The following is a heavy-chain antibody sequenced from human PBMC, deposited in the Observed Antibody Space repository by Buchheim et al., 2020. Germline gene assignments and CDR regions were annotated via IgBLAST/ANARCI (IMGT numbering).Heavy chain of an antibody. CDR3: ARDGYDSSAQPGSYYFDY. J-gene: IGHJ4*02. CDR2: ISYDGSNK. CDR1: GFTFSSYA. D-gene: IGHD3-22*01. V-gene: IGHV3-30-3*01. Sequence: QVQLVESGGGVVQPGRSLRLSCAASGFTFSSYAMHWVRQAPGKGLEWVAVISYDGSNKYYADSVKGRFTISRDNSKNTLYLQMNSLRAEDTAVYYCARDGYDSSAQPGSYYFDYWGQGTL.